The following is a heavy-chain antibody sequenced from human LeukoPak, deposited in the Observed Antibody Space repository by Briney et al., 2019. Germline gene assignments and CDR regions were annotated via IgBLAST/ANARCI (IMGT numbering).Heavy chain of an antibody. J-gene: IGHJ6*04. CDR2: IYSGGST. CDR1: GFTVSSNY. V-gene: IGHV3-66*01. CDR3: ASAEFGDSPLDV. D-gene: IGHD3-10*01. Sequence: PGGSLRLSCAASGFTVSSNYMSWVRQAPGKGLEWVSVIYSGGSTYYADSVKGRFTISRDNSKNTLYLQMNSLRAEDTAVYYCASAEFGDSPLDVWGKGTTVTISS.